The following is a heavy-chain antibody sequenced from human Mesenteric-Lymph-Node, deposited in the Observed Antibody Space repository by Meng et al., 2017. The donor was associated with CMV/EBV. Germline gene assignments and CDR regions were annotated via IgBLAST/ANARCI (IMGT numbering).Heavy chain of an antibody. D-gene: IGHD1-1*01. Sequence: SLKISCAASGFTFDDYAMHWVRQAPGKGLEWVSGISWNSGSIGYADSVKGRFTISRDNAKNSLYLQVISLRAEDTALYYCAKQLTGSAAWWFDPWGQGTVVTVSS. V-gene: IGHV3-9*01. CDR2: ISWNSGSI. CDR1: GFTFDDYA. CDR3: AKQLTGSAAWWFDP. J-gene: IGHJ5*02.